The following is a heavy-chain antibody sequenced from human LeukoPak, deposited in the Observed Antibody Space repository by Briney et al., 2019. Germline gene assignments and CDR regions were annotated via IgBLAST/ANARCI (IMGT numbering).Heavy chain of an antibody. V-gene: IGHV4-38-2*02. CDR2: IYYSGST. D-gene: IGHD3-22*01. J-gene: IGHJ4*02. Sequence: GSLRLSCAASGFTVSGNYISWVRQAPGKGLEWIGSIYYSGSTYYNPSLKSRVTISVDTSKNQFSLKLSSVTAADTAVYYCARDRSPFSYDSSGYYYYFDYWGQGTLVTVSS. CDR3: ARDRSPFSYDSSGYYYYFDY. CDR1: GFTVSGNY.